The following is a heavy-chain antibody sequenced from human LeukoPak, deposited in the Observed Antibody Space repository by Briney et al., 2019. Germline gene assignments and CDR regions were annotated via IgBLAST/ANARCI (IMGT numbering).Heavy chain of an antibody. CDR1: GGSFSGYY. CDR3: ARSPAYGSGSRQRNYYYYGMDV. Sequence: SETLSLTCAVYGGSFSGYYWSWIRQPPGKGLEWIGEINHSGSTNYNPSLKSRVTISVDTSKNQFSLKLNSVTAADTAVYYCARSPAYGSGSRQRNYYYYGMDVWGQGTTVTVSS. V-gene: IGHV4-34*01. D-gene: IGHD3-10*01. CDR2: INHSGST. J-gene: IGHJ6*02.